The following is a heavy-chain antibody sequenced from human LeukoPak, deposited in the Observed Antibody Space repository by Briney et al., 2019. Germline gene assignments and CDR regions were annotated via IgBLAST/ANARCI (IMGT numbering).Heavy chain of an antibody. Sequence: GGSLRLSCAASGFTVVDNYLARVRQSPDRGLEWVSAIYTGGTTYYADSVKGRFTISRDSSQNTLYLQMNSLRVEDTAVYFCARGSGWYDYWGQGTLVTVSS. CDR3: ARGSGWYDY. D-gene: IGHD6-19*01. V-gene: IGHV3-53*01. J-gene: IGHJ4*02. CDR1: GFTVVDNY. CDR2: IYTGGTT.